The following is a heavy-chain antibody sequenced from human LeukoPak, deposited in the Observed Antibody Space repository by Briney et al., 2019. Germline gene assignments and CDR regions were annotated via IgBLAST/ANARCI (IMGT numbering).Heavy chain of an antibody. V-gene: IGHV5-51*01. CDR1: GYSFTSYW. CDR2: IYPDDFDT. J-gene: IGHJ4*02. D-gene: IGHD2-21*02. Sequence: GESLKISCKGSGYSFTSYWIGWVRQMPGKGLEWVGIIYPDDFDTRYSPSLQGQVTISADKSISTAHLQWSSLKASDTAIYYCARGDPSYYFDYWGQGTLVTVSS. CDR3: ARGDPSYYFDY.